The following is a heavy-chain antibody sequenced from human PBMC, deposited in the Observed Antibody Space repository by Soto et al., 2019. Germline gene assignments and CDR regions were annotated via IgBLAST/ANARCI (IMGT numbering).Heavy chain of an antibody. CDR3: AKTRDLGVLIGS. J-gene: IGHJ4*02. D-gene: IGHD3-10*01. Sequence: QVQLVESGGGVVQPGRSLRLSCAASGFRFSDYAMHWVRQAPGKGLEWVAMLSGDLRNEFYGSSVKGRFTISSDNSKSTVYLQMNSLRPEETALYYCAKTRDLGVLIGSWGQGILVTVSS. CDR2: LSGDLRNE. V-gene: IGHV3-30*18. CDR1: GFRFSDYA.